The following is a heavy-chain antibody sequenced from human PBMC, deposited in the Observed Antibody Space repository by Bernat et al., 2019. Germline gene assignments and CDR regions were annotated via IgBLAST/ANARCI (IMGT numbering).Heavy chain of an antibody. V-gene: IGHV4-59*01. CDR1: GGSIRSYY. D-gene: IGHD3-10*01. CDR2: IYYSGST. Sequence: QVQLQESGPGLVKPSETLSLSCTVSGGSIRSYYWSWIRQPPGRGLEWIGFIYYSGSTNYNPSLKSRVTISVGTSKNQFSLKLSSVTAADTAVYYCARGGAYGSRYYYYMDVWGKGTTVTVSS. J-gene: IGHJ6*03. CDR3: ARGGAYGSRYYYYMDV.